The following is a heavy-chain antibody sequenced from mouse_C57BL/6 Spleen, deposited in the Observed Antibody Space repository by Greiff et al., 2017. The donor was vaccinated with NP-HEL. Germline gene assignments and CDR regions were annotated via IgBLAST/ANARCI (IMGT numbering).Heavy chain of an antibody. CDR3: ARDKGMITFDY. J-gene: IGHJ2*01. CDR2: ISDGGSYT. Sequence: EVNVVESGGGLVKPGGSLKLSCAASGFTFSSYAMSWVRQTPEKRLEWVATISDGGSYTYYPDNVKGRFTISRDNAKNNLYLQMSHLKSEDTAMYYCARDKGMITFDYWGQGTTLTVSS. V-gene: IGHV5-4*01. CDR1: GFTFSSYA. D-gene: IGHD2-4*01.